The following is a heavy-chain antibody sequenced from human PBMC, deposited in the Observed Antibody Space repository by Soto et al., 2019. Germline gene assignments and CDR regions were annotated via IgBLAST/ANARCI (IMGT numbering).Heavy chain of an antibody. CDR2: MNPNSGNT. CDR3: ARGLLLGYCSGGSCYSSRAFDI. CDR1: GYNFANFY. V-gene: IGHV1-8*01. Sequence: ASVKVSCKASGYNFANFYMNWVRQATGQGLEWMGWMNPNSGNTGYAQKFQGRVTMTRNTSISTAYMELSSLRSEDTAVYYCARGLLLGYCSGGSCYSSRAFDIWGQGTMVTVSS. D-gene: IGHD2-15*01. J-gene: IGHJ3*02.